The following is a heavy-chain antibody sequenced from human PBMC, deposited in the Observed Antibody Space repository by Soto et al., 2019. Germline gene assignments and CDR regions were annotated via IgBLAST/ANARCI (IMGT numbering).Heavy chain of an antibody. CDR1: GGSISSGDYY. Sequence: PSETLSLTCTVSGGSISSGDYYWSWIRQPPGKGLEWIGNIYYSGSTYYNPSLKSRVTISVDKSKNQFSLKLSSVTAADTAVYYCARHGSSSWYNYYYYGMDVWGQGTTVTVSS. CDR3: ARHGSSSWYNYYYYGMDV. V-gene: IGHV4-30-4*01. J-gene: IGHJ6*02. D-gene: IGHD6-13*01. CDR2: IYYSGST.